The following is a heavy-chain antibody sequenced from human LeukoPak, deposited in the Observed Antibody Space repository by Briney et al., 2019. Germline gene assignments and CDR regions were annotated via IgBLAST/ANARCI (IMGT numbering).Heavy chain of an antibody. V-gene: IGHV3-23*01. CDR2: ISGSGGST. D-gene: IGHD3-22*01. J-gene: IGHJ4*02. CDR3: AKGTYYYDSSGYLFDY. Sequence: PGGSLRLSCAASGFTFSSYAMSWVRQAPGKGLEWVSAISGSGGSTYYADSVKGRFTISRDNSKNTLYLQMNSLRAEDTAVYYCAKGTYYYDSSGYLFDYWGQGTLVTVSS. CDR1: GFTFSSYA.